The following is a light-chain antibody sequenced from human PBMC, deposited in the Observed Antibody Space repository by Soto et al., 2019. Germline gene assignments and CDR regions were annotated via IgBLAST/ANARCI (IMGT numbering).Light chain of an antibody. J-gene: IGKJ1*01. Sequence: EIVMTQSPATLSVSPGERATLSCRASQSVSSNLAWYQQKPGQAPGLLIYGASTRATGIPARVSVSGSGTELTRTISRRQSEDFAVYYCQQYNTWPTFGQGTKVAI. CDR2: GAS. CDR1: QSVSSN. CDR3: QQYNTWPT. V-gene: IGKV3-15*01.